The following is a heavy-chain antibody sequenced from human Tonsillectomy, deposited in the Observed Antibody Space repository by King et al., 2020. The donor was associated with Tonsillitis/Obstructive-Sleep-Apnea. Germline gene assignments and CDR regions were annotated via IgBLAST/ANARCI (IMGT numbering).Heavy chain of an antibody. CDR1: GDSISSSSTFH. V-gene: IGHV4-39*01. CDR2: MYYSGST. Sequence: QLQESGPGLVKPSETLSLTCTVSGDSISSSSTFHGGWIRQPPGKGLEWIGSMYYSGSTYYNPSLKSRVTMSVDTSKNQFSLKLSSVTAADTAVYYCARGVEASSGWYEYYFDYWVQG. D-gene: IGHD6-19*01. CDR3: ARGVEASSGWYEYYFDY. J-gene: IGHJ4*02.